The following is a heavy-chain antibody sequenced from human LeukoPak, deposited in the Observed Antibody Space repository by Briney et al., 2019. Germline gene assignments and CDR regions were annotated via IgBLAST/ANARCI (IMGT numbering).Heavy chain of an antibody. V-gene: IGHV3-21*01. Sequence: PGGSLRLSCAASGFTFSSYSMNWVRQAPGKGLEWVSSISSSSSYIYYADSVKGRFTISRDNAKNSLYLQMNSLRAEDTAVYYCARDDYGDYGMDYWGQGTLVTVSS. CDR3: ARDDYGDYGMDY. CDR2: ISSSSSYI. CDR1: GFTFSSYS. J-gene: IGHJ4*02. D-gene: IGHD4-17*01.